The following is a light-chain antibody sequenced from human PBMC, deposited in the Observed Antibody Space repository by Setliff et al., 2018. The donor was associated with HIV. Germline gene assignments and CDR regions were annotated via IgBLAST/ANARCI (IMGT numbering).Light chain of an antibody. CDR3: CSYVTGSTYV. V-gene: IGLV2-23*02. CDR2: DVT. J-gene: IGLJ1*01. Sequence: QSVLTQPASVSGSPGQSITISCTGTSSDVGGYNYVSWYQHYPGKAPKFMIYDVTTRPSGVSNRFSGSKSGNTASLTISGLQAEDEADYFCCSYVTGSTYVGGTGTKV. CDR1: SSDVGGYNY.